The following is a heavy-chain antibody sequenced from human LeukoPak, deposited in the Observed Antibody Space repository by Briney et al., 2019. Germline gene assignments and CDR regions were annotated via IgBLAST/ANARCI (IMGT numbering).Heavy chain of an antibody. V-gene: IGHV1-2*02. CDR1: GYTFNSYY. CDR3: ARDRVGSGWQRPYYFEL. J-gene: IGHJ4*02. CDR2: MNPNIGTT. Sequence: GASVKVSCKPSGYTFNSYYIHWVRQAPGQALEWMGWMNPNIGTTMYAEKFQGRVTMTRDTSISTAYMELSSLRPDDTAVYYCARDRVGSGWQRPYYFELGRQRTLVTV. D-gene: IGHD6-19*01.